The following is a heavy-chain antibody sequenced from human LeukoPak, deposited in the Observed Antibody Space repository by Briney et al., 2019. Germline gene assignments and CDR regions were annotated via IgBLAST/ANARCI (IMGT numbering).Heavy chain of an antibody. CDR1: GFTFSSYA. CDR2: ISGSGGST. V-gene: IGHV3-23*01. Sequence: GRSLRLSCAASGFTFSSYAMSWVRQAPGKGLEWVSAISGSGGSTYYADSVKGRFTISRDNSKNTLYLQMNSLRAEDTAVYYCAKDNSRALYYYGSGSLFHWGQGTLVTVSS. CDR3: AKDNSRALYYYGSGSLFH. D-gene: IGHD3-10*01. J-gene: IGHJ4*02.